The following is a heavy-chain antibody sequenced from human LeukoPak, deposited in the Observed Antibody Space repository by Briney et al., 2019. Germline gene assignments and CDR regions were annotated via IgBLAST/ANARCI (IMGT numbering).Heavy chain of an antibody. Sequence: ASVKVSCKASGYTFTSYDINWLRQATGQGLEWMGWMNPNSGNTGYAQKFQGRVTMTRNTSISTAYMELSSLRSEDTAVYYCARGVVVPAANRIGRYYYYMDVWGKGTTVTVSS. D-gene: IGHD2-2*01. CDR2: MNPNSGNT. CDR1: GYTFTSYD. CDR3: ARGVVVPAANRIGRYYYYMDV. V-gene: IGHV1-8*01. J-gene: IGHJ6*03.